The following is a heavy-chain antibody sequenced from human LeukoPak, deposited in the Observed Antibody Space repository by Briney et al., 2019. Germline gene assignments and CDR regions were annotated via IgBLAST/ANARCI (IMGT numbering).Heavy chain of an antibody. D-gene: IGHD3-22*01. J-gene: IGHJ4*02. Sequence: GGSLRLSCAASGFTFSSYWMSWVRQAPGKGLEWVANIKRDGSEQYYVDSVKGRFTISRDNAKNSLYLQMNSLRAEDTAVYYCARLRRNSDRSDFFYYYDHWGQGTLVTVSS. V-gene: IGHV3-7*01. CDR1: GFTFSSYW. CDR3: ARLRRNSDRSDFFYYYDH. CDR2: IKRDGSEQ.